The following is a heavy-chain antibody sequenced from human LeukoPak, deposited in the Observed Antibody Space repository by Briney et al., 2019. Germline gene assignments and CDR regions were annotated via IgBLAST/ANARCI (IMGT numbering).Heavy chain of an antibody. D-gene: IGHD5-24*01. CDR1: GFTFSSYG. CDR2: IWNDGGNK. J-gene: IGHJ4*02. Sequence: GGSLRLSHAASGFTFSSYGMHWVRQAPGKGLEWVAVIWNDGGNKFYAESVKGRFTTSRDNSENTLYLQMNSLRAEDTAVFYCARWDGYSSLDYRGQGTLVTVSS. CDR3: ARWDGYSSLDY. V-gene: IGHV3-33*01.